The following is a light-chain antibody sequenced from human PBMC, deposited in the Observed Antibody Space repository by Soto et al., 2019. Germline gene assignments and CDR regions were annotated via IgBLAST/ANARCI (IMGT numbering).Light chain of an antibody. V-gene: IGKV1-39*01. J-gene: IGKJ4*01. Sequence: DIQMTQSPSSLSASLGDRVTITCRASQSISNFLNWVQHKPGNAPKVLISAAFTLQSGVPPRFSGSESGTDCTLTISSLQPEDSASYYCQQYYNSVLTFGGGTKVEIK. CDR3: QQYYNSVLT. CDR2: AAF. CDR1: QSISNF.